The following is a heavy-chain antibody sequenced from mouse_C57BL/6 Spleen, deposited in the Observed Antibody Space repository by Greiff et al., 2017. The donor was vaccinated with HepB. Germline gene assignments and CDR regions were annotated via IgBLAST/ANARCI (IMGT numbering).Heavy chain of an antibody. J-gene: IGHJ2*01. CDR2: IDPSDSET. V-gene: IGHV1-52*01. CDR3: ARKGEGYFDY. Sequence: QVQLQQPGAELVRPGSSVKLSCKASGYTFTSYWMHWVKQRPIQGLEWIGNIDPSDSETHYNQKFKDKATLTVDKSTSTAYMHLSSLTSEDSAVYYCARKGEGYFDYWGQGTTLTVSS. CDR1: GYTFTSYW.